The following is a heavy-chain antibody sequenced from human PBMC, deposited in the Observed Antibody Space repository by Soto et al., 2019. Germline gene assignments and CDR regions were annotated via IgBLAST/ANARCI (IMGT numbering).Heavy chain of an antibody. CDR3: TTDGRSTVVTPFAY. Sequence: EMQLVESGGGLLKPGGSLRLSCAASGFSFKNFYMDWVRQAPGKGLEWVGRIKSEAHGGTIDYAAPVKGRFTISRDDSNNTLYLQINSLKTDDTAVYYCTTDGRSTVVTPFAYWGQGTRVTVSS. V-gene: IGHV3-15*07. CDR1: GFSFKNFY. D-gene: IGHD4-17*01. CDR2: IKSEAHGGTI. J-gene: IGHJ4*02.